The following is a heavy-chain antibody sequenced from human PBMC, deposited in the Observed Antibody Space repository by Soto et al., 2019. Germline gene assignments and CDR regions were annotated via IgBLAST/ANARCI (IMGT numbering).Heavy chain of an antibody. CDR2: LYWDDDE. D-gene: IGHD5-18*01. V-gene: IGHV2-5*02. J-gene: IGHJ4*02. CDR1: GFSLSTRGVG. Sequence: QITLKESGPTLVKPTQTLTLTCTFSGFSLSTRGVGVGWIRQPPGKALGWLALLYWDDDEGYSPSLKSRLTITKDTSKHQVVLTVTNMDPVDTATYYCAHRPRGYSYYFDYWGQGTLVTVSS. CDR3: AHRPRGYSYYFDY.